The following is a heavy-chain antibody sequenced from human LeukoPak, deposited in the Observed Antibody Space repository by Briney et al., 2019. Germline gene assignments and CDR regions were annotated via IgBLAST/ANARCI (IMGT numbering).Heavy chain of an antibody. CDR2: VVPIFRSA. D-gene: IGHD6-13*01. V-gene: IGHV1-69*13. J-gene: IGHJ3*01. CDR3: ARESDCPSPPAAGSCFFDV. CDR1: GGTFTSSA. Sequence: GASVKVSCKLSGGTFTSSAISWVRQAPGQDLEWLGGVVPIFRSANYAHKFQGRVTITADESTKTVSMEVTSLQSEDTAIYYCARESDCPSPPAAGSCFFDVWVQGTLVTVSS.